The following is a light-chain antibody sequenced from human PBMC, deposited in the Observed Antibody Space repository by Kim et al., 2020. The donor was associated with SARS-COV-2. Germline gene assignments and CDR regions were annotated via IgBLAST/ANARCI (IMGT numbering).Light chain of an antibody. CDR2: DVD. J-gene: IGLJ3*02. CDR1: SSDVGGYNY. Sequence: QSALTQPASMSGSPGQPITISCTGTSSDVGGYNYVSWYQQHPGKAPKLMIYDVDKRPSGVSNRFSGSKSGNTASLTISGLRAEDEADYYCSSYASGSTVVFGGGTQLTVL. CDR3: SSYASGSTVV. V-gene: IGLV2-14*03.